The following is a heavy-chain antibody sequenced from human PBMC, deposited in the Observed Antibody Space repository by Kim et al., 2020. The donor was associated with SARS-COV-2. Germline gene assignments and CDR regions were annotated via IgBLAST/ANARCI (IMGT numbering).Heavy chain of an antibody. Sequence: GESLKISCQVSGYSFSTYWLVSLRQRPGKGLEWMGIIYPDDSDTRYNESFLGLVIISAAKSTGTAYLQWISLKASDTAMYFCVIDDSSGYYQGRGIGFDY. CDR3: VIDDSSGYYQGRGIGFDY. D-gene: IGHD3-22*01. CDR2: IYPDDSDT. V-gene: IGHV5-51*01. J-gene: IGHJ4*01. CDR1: GYSFSTYW.